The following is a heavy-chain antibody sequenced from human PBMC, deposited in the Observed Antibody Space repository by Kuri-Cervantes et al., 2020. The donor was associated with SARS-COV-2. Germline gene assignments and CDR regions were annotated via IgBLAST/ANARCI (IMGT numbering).Heavy chain of an antibody. J-gene: IGHJ4*02. V-gene: IGHV3-23*01. D-gene: IGHD4-17*01. CDR3: AVTVTRPPY. CDR2: IETSDVCT. CDR1: GFTFSNYA. Sequence: LSLTCEASGFTFSNYAMSWVRQAPGKGLEWVSSIETSDVCTYYADSVKGRFTISRDNSKNTLYLQMNSLRAEDTAVYYCAVTVTRPPYWGQGTLVTVSS.